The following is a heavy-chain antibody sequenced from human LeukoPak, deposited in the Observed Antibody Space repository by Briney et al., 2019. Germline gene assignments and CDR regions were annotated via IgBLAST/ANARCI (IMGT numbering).Heavy chain of an antibody. CDR3: AKDIVVKQLVPGGFDY. V-gene: IGHV3-43*01. J-gene: IGHJ4*02. Sequence: GGSLRLSCAASGFTLDDYTMHWVRHARGKGVEWVSLISWDGGSTYYADSMKGRFTISRDISKNSLYLQMHSLRTEDTALYYCAKDIVVKQLVPGGFDYWGQGTLVTVSS. CDR1: GFTLDDYT. CDR2: ISWDGGST. D-gene: IGHD6-6*01.